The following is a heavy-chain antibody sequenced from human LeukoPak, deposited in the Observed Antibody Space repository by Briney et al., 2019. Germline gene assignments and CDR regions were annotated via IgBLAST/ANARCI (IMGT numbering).Heavy chain of an antibody. Sequence: PSETLSLTCAVYGGSFSGYYWSWIRQPPGKGLEWIGYIYYSGSTNYNPSLKSRVTISVDTSKNQFSLKLSSVTAADTAVYYCARGVPQLLWFGESPPSRMDVWGKGTTVTISS. V-gene: IGHV4-59*01. J-gene: IGHJ6*04. CDR3: ARGVPQLLWFGESPPSRMDV. CDR1: GGSFSGYY. CDR2: IYYSGST. D-gene: IGHD3-10*01.